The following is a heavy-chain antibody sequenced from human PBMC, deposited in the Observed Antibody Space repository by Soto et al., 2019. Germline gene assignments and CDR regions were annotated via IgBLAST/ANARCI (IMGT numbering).Heavy chain of an antibody. CDR1: GGSISSGYYY. Sequence: SETLSLTCTVSGGSISSGYYYWSWIRQPPGKGLEWIGYIYYSGSTYYNPSLKSRVTISVDTSKNQFSLKLSSVTAADTAVYYCARAGDYDIRPYDYWGQGTLVTVSS. V-gene: IGHV4-30-4*01. D-gene: IGHD3-9*01. CDR3: ARAGDYDIRPYDY. CDR2: IYYSGST. J-gene: IGHJ4*02.